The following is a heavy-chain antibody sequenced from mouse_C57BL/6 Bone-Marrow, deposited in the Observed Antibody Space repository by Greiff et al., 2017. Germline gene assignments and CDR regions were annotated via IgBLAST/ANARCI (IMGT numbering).Heavy chain of an antibody. CDR1: GFTFSDYY. V-gene: IGHV5-16*01. CDR3: ARDYWYFDV. J-gene: IGHJ1*03. CDR2: INYDGSST. Sequence: EVMLVESEGGLVQPGSSMKLSCTASGFTFSDYYMAWVRQVPEKGLEWAANINYDGSSTYYLDSLKSRFIISRDNAKNILYLQMSSLKSEDTATYYCARDYWYFDVWGTGTTVTVSS.